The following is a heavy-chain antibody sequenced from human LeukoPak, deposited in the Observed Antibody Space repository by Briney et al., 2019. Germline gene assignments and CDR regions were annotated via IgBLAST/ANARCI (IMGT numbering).Heavy chain of an antibody. J-gene: IGHJ4*02. V-gene: IGHV4-39*07. CDR1: GGSISSSSYY. D-gene: IGHD1-26*01. CDR3: ARYSGSYRNFDY. Sequence: SEALSLTCTVSGGSISSSSYYWGWIRQPPGKGLEWIGSIYYSGSTYYNPSPKSRVTISVDTSKNQFSLKLSSVTAADTAVYYCARYSGSYRNFDYWGQGTLVTVSS. CDR2: IYYSGST.